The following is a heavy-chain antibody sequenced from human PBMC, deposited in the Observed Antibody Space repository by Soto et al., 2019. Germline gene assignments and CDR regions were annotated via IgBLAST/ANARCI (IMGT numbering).Heavy chain of an antibody. CDR1: GGSIRSYY. CDR2: IYYSGST. Sequence: SETLSLTCTVSGGSIRSYYWSWIRQPPGKGLEWIGDIYYSGSTNYNPSLKSRVTISVDMSKNQFSLNLSSVTAADTAVYYCARDLWGYCGTDCYPLDVWGQGTTVTVSS. V-gene: IGHV4-59*01. J-gene: IGHJ6*02. D-gene: IGHD2-21*02. CDR3: ARDLWGYCGTDCYPLDV.